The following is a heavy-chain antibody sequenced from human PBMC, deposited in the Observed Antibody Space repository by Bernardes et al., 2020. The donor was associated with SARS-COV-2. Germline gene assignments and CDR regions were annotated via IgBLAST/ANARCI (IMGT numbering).Heavy chain of an antibody. CDR2: LYSSGSS. Sequence: SETLSLTCTVSGASISSTNYYWGWIRQPPGKGLELLGILYSSGSSYYIPSLQSRVRVSVHTSKNQFSLRLSFVTAADTAVYYCAGSSCGIDCYIGGLRSWDYGMDVWGQGTKVTVSS. CDR3: AGSSCGIDCYIGGLRSWDYGMDV. CDR1: GASISSTNYY. D-gene: IGHD2-21*02. V-gene: IGHV4-39*01. J-gene: IGHJ6*02.